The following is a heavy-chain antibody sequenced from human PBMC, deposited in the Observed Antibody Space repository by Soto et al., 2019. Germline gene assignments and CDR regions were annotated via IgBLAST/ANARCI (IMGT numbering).Heavy chain of an antibody. CDR3: AASYYDFWSGYYNWFDP. CDR1: GGSVSSYY. CDR2: ISYSGST. J-gene: IGHJ5*02. D-gene: IGHD3-3*01. V-gene: IGHV4-59*02. Sequence: SETLSLTCSVSGGSVSSYYWSWIRQPPGKGLEWIGYISYSGSTNYNPSLKNRVTISVDTSKNQFSLKLSSVTAADTAVYYCAASYYDFWSGYYNWFDPWGQGTLVTVSS.